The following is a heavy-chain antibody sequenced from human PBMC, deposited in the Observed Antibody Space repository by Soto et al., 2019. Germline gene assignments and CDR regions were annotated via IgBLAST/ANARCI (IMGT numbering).Heavy chain of an antibody. D-gene: IGHD2-8*01. J-gene: IGHJ6*02. CDR2: ISGSGGST. CDR1: EFTYRNYA. V-gene: IGHV3-23*01. CDR3: AKGKGYCTNFVCYRPLKCYFYYDMDV. Sequence: GSLSLTAAGPEFTYRNYATYSVRRAPRKGLEWVSAISGSGGSTYYADSVKGRFTISRDNSKNTLYLQMNSLRAEDTAVYYCAKGKGYCTNFVCYRPLKCYFYYDMDVWGQGT.